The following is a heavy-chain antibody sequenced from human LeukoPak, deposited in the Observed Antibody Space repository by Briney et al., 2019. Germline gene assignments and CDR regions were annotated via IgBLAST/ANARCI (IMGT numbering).Heavy chain of an antibody. Sequence: PSETLSPPCAVLGGSFSGYYWSWIRQPPGKGLEWNGEINHSGSTNYTPSLKSRVTISVDTSKNQFSLKLSSVTAADTAVYYCARGDYYDSSGTPHFDPWGQGTLVTVSS. D-gene: IGHD3-22*01. CDR2: INHSGST. CDR1: GGSFSGYY. CDR3: ARGDYYDSSGTPHFDP. V-gene: IGHV4-34*01. J-gene: IGHJ5*02.